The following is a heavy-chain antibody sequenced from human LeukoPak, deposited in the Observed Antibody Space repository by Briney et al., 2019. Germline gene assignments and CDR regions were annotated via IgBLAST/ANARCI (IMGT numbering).Heavy chain of an antibody. Sequence: PGGSLRLSCAASGFTFSSYAMSRVRQASGKGLEWVSAISGSGGSTYYADSVKGRFTISRDNSKNTLYLQMNSLRAEDTAVYYCAKNPKRGSYFFDYWGQGTLVTVSS. J-gene: IGHJ4*02. V-gene: IGHV3-23*01. CDR2: ISGSGGST. CDR3: AKNPKRGSYFFDY. D-gene: IGHD1-26*01. CDR1: GFTFSSYA.